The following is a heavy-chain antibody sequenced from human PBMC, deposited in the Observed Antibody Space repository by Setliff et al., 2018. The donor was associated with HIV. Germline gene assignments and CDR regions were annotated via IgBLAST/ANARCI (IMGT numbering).Heavy chain of an antibody. CDR1: GFTLGDYA. CDR3: TRVELLWFGESGLYFDC. J-gene: IGHJ4*02. V-gene: IGHV3-49*04. CDR2: IRSKVYGATT. D-gene: IGHD3-10*01. Sequence: GGSLRLSCTAAGFTLGDYAMSWVRQAPGKGLEWVSFIRSKVYGATTEYAASVRGRFTISRDDSKSIAYLQMNSLKTEDTAVYYCTRVELLWFGESGLYFDCWGQGTLVTVSS.